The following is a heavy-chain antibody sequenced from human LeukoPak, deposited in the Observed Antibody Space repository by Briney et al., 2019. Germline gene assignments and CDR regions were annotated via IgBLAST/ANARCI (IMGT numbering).Heavy chain of an antibody. V-gene: IGHV4-59*01. Sequence: PSETLSLTCTVSGGSISSYYWSWIRQPPGKGLEWIGYIYYSGSTNYSPSLKSRVTISVDTSKNQFSLKLSSVTAADTAVYYCAREKDAFDIWGQGTMVTVSS. CDR1: GGSISSYY. J-gene: IGHJ3*02. CDR2: IYYSGST. CDR3: AREKDAFDI.